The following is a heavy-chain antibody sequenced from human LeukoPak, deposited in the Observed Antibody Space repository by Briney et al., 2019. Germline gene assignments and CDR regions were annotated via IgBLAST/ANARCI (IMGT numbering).Heavy chain of an antibody. CDR3: ARDQDYYDSSGYYTPFFDY. CDR1: GGSINSSSYN. CDR2: ISSSGSTI. J-gene: IGHJ4*02. D-gene: IGHD3-22*01. Sequence: LSLTCTVSGGSINSSSYNWGWIRQAPGKGLEWVSYISSSGSTIYYADSVKGRFTISRDNAKNSLYLQMNSLRAEDTAVYYCARDQDYYDSSGYYTPFFDYWGQGTLVTVSS. V-gene: IGHV3-11*01.